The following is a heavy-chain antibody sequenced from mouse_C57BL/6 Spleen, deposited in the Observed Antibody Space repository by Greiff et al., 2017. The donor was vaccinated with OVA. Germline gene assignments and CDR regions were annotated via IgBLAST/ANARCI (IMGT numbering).Heavy chain of an antibody. CDR3: ARVYDGYYHDY. CDR1: GYTFTSYW. J-gene: IGHJ2*01. CDR2: IHPNSGST. D-gene: IGHD2-3*01. Sequence: QVHVKQSGAELVKPGASVKLSCKASGYTFTSYWMHWVKQRPGQGLEWIGMIHPNSGSTNYNEKFKSKATLTVDKSSSTAYMQLSSLTSEDSAVYYCARVYDGYYHDYWGQGTTLTVSS. V-gene: IGHV1-64*01.